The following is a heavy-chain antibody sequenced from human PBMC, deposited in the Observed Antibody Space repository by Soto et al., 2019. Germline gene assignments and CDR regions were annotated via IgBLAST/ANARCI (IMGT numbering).Heavy chain of an antibody. J-gene: IGHJ6*02. V-gene: IGHV1-18*04. CDR1: GYTFTSYG. CDR2: ISAYNGNT. D-gene: IGHD7-27*01. CDR3: ARDSRNWGGNYYYGMDV. Sequence: ASVKVSCKASGYTFTSYGISCVRQAPGQGLEWMGWISAYNGNTNYAQKLQGRVTMTTDTSTSTAYMELRSLRSDDTAVYYCARDSRNWGGNYYYGMDVWGQGTTVTVSS.